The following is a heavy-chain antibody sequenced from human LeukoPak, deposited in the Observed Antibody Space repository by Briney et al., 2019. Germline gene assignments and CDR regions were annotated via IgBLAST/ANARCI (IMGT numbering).Heavy chain of an antibody. D-gene: IGHD2-2*01. CDR2: IKQDGSET. J-gene: IGHJ4*02. CDR3: ARARGSTRENYFDY. Sequence: ETLSLTCAVYGGSFSGYYWSWVRQAPGKGLEWVANIKQDGSETDYVDSVKGRFTISRDNAKNSLYLQMNSLRAEDTAVYYCARARGSTRENYFDYWGQGTLVTVSS. CDR1: GGSFSGYY. V-gene: IGHV3-7*01.